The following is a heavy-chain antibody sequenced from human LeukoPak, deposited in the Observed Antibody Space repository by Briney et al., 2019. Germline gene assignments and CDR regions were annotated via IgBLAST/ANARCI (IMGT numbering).Heavy chain of an antibody. CDR1: GFTFDQYG. Sequence: PGGSLRLSCAASGFTFDQYGMQWVRQAPGKGLEWVAFIRYDESRKYYADSVKGRFTISRDNSKNTLYLQMNSLRAEDTAVYYCAREVASTYNWFDPWGQGTLVTVSS. V-gene: IGHV3-30*02. D-gene: IGHD5/OR15-5a*01. J-gene: IGHJ5*02. CDR2: IRYDESRK. CDR3: AREVASTYNWFDP.